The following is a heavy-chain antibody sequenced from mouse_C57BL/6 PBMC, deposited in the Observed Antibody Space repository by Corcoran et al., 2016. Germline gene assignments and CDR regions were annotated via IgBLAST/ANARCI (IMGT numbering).Heavy chain of an antibody. V-gene: IGHV1-76*01. CDR1: GYTFTDYY. Sequence: QVQLKQSGAELVRPGASVKLSCKASGYTFTDYYINWVKQRPGQGLEWIARIYPGSGNTYYNEKFKGKATLTAEKSSSTAYMQLSSLTSEDSAVYFCARWEYYGSSSDVDVWGTGTTVTVSS. CDR2: IYPGSGNT. J-gene: IGHJ1*03. D-gene: IGHD1-1*01. CDR3: ARWEYYGSSSDVDV.